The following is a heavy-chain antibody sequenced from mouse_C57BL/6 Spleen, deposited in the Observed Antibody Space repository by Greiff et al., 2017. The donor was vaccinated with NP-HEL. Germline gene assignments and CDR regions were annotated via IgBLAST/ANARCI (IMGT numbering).Heavy chain of an antibody. CDR2: INPSNGGT. D-gene: IGHD1-1*01. Sequence: QVQLKQPGTELVKPGASVKLSCKASGYTFTSYWMHWVKQRPGQGLEWIGNINPSNGGTNYNEKFKSKATLTVDKSSSTAYMQLSSLTSEDSAVYYCARDGGSSWGYYAMDYWGQGTSVTVSS. V-gene: IGHV1-53*01. CDR1: GYTFTSYW. J-gene: IGHJ4*01. CDR3: ARDGGSSWGYYAMDY.